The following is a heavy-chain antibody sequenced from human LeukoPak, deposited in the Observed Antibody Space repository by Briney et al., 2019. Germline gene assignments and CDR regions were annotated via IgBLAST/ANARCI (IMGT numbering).Heavy chain of an antibody. CDR2: IYYSGST. D-gene: IGHD4-17*01. J-gene: IGHJ5*02. CDR1: GGSISSSSYY. CDR3: ARRETTVTTLGWFDP. Sequence: SETLSLTCTVSGGSISSSSYYWGWIRQPPGKGLKWIGSIYYSGSTYYNPSLKSRVTISVDTSKNQFSLKLSSVTAADTAVYYCARRETTVTTLGWFDPWGQGTLVTVSS. V-gene: IGHV4-39*01.